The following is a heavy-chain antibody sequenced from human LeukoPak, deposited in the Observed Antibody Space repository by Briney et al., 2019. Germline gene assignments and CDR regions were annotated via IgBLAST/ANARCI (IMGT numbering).Heavy chain of an antibody. CDR3: ARVRFLERSQYYFDY. CDR2: IKQDGSEK. CDR1: EFTFNIYW. D-gene: IGHD3-3*01. Sequence: PGGSLRLSCAASEFTFNIYWMSWVRQAPGKGLEWAANIKQDGSEKYYVDSVEGRFTISRDNAKNSLYMQMNSLRAEDTAVYYCARVRFLERSQYYFDYWGQGTLVTVSS. V-gene: IGHV3-7*01. J-gene: IGHJ4*02.